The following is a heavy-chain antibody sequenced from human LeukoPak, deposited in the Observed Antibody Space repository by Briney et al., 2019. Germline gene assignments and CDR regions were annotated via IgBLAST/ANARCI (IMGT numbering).Heavy chain of an antibody. CDR3: AREEI. Sequence: PGGPLSPSCAASGFTFSGYWMSGVRKPPGKGLEWVANIKEDGSQKYYVDSVKGRFTISRDNAENSLYLQMHSLRAEDTAVYYCAREEIWGQGTLVTVSS. CDR1: GFTFSGYW. D-gene: IGHD5-24*01. CDR2: IKEDGSQK. V-gene: IGHV3-7*01. J-gene: IGHJ4*02.